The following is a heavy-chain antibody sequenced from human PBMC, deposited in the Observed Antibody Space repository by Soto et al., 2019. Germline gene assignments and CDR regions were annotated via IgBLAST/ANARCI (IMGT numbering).Heavy chain of an antibody. J-gene: IGHJ6*04. V-gene: IGHV5-51*01. CDR3: ARHQPPAYYSYVRDV. CDR2: IYPGDSDT. Sequence: PGESLKISCKGSGYSFTSYWIGWVRQMPGKGLEWMGIIYPGDSDTRYSPSFQGQVTISADKSISTAYLQWSSLKASDTAMYNRARHQPPAYYSYVRDVWAKGTTVPVSS. CDR1: GYSFTSYW.